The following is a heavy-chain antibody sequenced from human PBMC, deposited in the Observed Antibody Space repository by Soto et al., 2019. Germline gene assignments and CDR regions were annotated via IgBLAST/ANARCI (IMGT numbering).Heavy chain of an antibody. CDR1: GFTVSSNY. D-gene: IGHD4-17*01. J-gene: IGHJ4*02. CDR2: IYSGGST. Sequence: EVQLVESGGGLIQPGGSLRLSCAASGFTVSSNYMSWVRQAPGKGLEWVSVIYSGGSTYYADSVKGRFTISRDNSKNALYLQMNSLRAEDTAVYYCARVPYGDYVFDYWGQGTLVTVSS. CDR3: ARVPYGDYVFDY. V-gene: IGHV3-53*01.